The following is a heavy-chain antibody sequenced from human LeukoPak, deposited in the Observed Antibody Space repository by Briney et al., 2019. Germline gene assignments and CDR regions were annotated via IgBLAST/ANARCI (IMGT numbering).Heavy chain of an antibody. CDR3: ARRIVGGHLGDY. Sequence: ASVKVSCKASGYTFSNYGMSWVRQAPGQGLEWMGWISAKNGNIDYAQKFAGRLTMTADRSTSTAYMELRSLRFDDTAVYYCARRIVGGHLGDYWGQGTLVTVSS. CDR1: GYTFSNYG. J-gene: IGHJ4*02. D-gene: IGHD1-26*01. CDR2: ISAKNGNI. V-gene: IGHV1-18*01.